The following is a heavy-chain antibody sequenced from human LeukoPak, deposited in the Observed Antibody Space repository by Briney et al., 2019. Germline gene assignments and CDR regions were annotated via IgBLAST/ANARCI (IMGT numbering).Heavy chain of an antibody. J-gene: IGHJ3*02. V-gene: IGHV3-30*02. CDR3: ASDYDILTGHSSHI. CDR1: GFTFSSYG. Sequence: GGSLRLSCAASGFTFSSYGMHWVRQAPGKGLEWVAFIRYDGSNKYYADSVKGRFTISRDNSKNTLYLQMNSLRAEDTAEYYCASDYDILTGHSSHIWGQGTMVTVSS. D-gene: IGHD3-9*01. CDR2: IRYDGSNK.